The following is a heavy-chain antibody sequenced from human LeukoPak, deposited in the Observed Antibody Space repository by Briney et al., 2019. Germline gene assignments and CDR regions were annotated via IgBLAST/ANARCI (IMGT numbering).Heavy chain of an antibody. J-gene: IGHJ4*02. CDR1: GFTFSSYG. V-gene: IGHV3-23*01. CDR2: ISGSGGST. D-gene: IGHD6-19*01. CDR3: AKVRWDNSGWYYLDS. Sequence: GGSLRLSCAASGFTFSSYGMSWVRQAPGKGLEWVSAISGSGGSTYYADSVKGRFTISRDNSKSTLYLQMNSLRTEDTAVYYCAKVRWDNSGWYYLDSWGQGTLVTVSS.